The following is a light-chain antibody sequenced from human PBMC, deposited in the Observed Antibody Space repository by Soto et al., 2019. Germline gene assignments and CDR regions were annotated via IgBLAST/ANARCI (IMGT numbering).Light chain of an antibody. Sequence: DIQMTQSPSTLSASVGDRVTITCRASQSINSYLGWYQQKPGKAPKLLIYEASNLESGVPSRFSGSGSGTEFTLTISSLQPDDFATYYCQQSRDYPWTFGQGTKVDIK. J-gene: IGKJ1*01. CDR2: EAS. CDR3: QQSRDYPWT. V-gene: IGKV1-5*03. CDR1: QSINSY.